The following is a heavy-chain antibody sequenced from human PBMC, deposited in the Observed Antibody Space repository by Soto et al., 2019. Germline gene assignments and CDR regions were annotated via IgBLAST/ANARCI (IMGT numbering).Heavy chain of an antibody. D-gene: IGHD1-26*01. V-gene: IGHV3-30*18. CDR2: ISYDGSNK. CDR1: GFTFSSYG. J-gene: IGHJ4*02. CDR3: AKDWNWSIIVGATQVFDY. Sequence: GGSLRLSCAASGFTFSSYGMHWVRQAPGKGLEWVAVISYDGSNKYYADSVKGRFTISRDNSKNTLYLQMNSLRAENTAVYYCAKDWNWSIIVGATQVFDYWGQQTLVTVCS.